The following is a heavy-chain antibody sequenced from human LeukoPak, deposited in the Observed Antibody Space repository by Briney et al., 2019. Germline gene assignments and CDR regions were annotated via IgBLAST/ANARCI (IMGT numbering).Heavy chain of an antibody. Sequence: GGSLRLSRTGFIFSNYAVSWVRQAPGKGLEWVSAVSGDGVRTFYADSVKGRFTISRDNSMSTVSLQMNSLRAEDTAVYYCAKEQDNQLLLSHFDYWGQGILVTVSS. CDR3: AKEQDNQLLLSHFDY. CDR1: GFIFSNYA. J-gene: IGHJ4*02. D-gene: IGHD2-2*01. V-gene: IGHV3-23*01. CDR2: VSGDGVRT.